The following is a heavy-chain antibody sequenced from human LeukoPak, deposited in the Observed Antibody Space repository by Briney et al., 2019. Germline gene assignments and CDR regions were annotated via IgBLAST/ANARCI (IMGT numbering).Heavy chain of an antibody. CDR1: GYTFPDYY. Sequence: ASVKVSYKASGYTFPDYYLHWVRQAPGQGLEWMGWTNPNNGGTKYAQKFQDWVTMTRDTSINTANMELSRLRSDDTVVYFCATTSNDYYGFDYWGQGTLVTVSS. D-gene: IGHD3-10*01. CDR3: ATTSNDYYGFDY. CDR2: TNPNNGGT. J-gene: IGHJ4*02. V-gene: IGHV1-2*04.